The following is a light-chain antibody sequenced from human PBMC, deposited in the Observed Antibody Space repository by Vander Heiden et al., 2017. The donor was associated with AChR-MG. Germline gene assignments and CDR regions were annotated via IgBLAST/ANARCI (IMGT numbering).Light chain of an antibody. J-gene: IGKJ4*01. CDR3: QQYGSSPRVT. V-gene: IGKV3-20*01. Sequence: EIVSTQSPGTLSLSPGERATLSCRASQSVSSSYLAWYQQKPGQAPRLLIYGASSRATGIPDRFSGSGSGTDFTLTISRLEPEDFAVYYCQQYGSSPRVTVGGGTKVEIK. CDR1: QSVSSSY. CDR2: GAS.